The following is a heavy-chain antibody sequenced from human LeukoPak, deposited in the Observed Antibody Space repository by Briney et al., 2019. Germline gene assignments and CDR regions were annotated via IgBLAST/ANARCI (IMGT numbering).Heavy chain of an antibody. CDR2: LYSDGNT. CDR1: GFTVITND. J-gene: IGHJ4*02. V-gene: IGHV3-53*01. CDR3: ARGVEPLASNTLAY. Sequence: GGFLRLSCAASGFTVITNDMTWVRQAPRKGLEWASVLYSDGNTKYADSVQGRFTISRDNSKNTLYLEMNSLSPDDTAVYYCARGVEPLASNTLAYWGQGTLVTVSS. D-gene: IGHD1-14*01.